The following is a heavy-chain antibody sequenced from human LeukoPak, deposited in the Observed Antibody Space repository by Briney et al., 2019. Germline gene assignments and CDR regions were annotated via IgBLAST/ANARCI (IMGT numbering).Heavy chain of an antibody. J-gene: IGHJ4*02. CDR3: AREKKWLRPFDY. CDR2: IIPIFGTA. CDR1: GGTFSSYA. V-gene: IGHV1-69*05. Sequence: SVKVSCKASGGTFSSYAISWVRQAPGQGLEWMGGIIPIFGTANYAQKFQGRVTITRNTSISTAYMELSSLRSEDTAVYYCAREKKWLRPFDYWGQGTLVTVSS. D-gene: IGHD5-12*01.